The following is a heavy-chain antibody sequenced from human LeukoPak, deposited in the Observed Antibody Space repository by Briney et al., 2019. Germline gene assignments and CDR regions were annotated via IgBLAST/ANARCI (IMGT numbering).Heavy chain of an antibody. J-gene: IGHJ3*02. CDR1: GFTFSSYA. Sequence: PGGSPRLSCAASGFTFSSYAMHWVRQAPGKGLEWVAVISYDGSNKYYADSVKGRFTISRDNSKNTLYLQMNSLRAEDTAVYYCARAYYDSSGYRSGGPFDIWGQGTMVTVSS. V-gene: IGHV3-30-3*01. CDR2: ISYDGSNK. D-gene: IGHD3-22*01. CDR3: ARAYYDSSGYRSGGPFDI.